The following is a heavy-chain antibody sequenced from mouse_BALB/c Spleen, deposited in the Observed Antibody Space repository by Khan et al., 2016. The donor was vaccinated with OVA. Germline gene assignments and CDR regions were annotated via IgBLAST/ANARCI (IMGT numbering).Heavy chain of an antibody. D-gene: IGHD1-1*01. V-gene: IGHV1-81*01. Sequence: QVRLQQSGPELVKPGASVKMSCKASGYTFTDYIISWMKQRTGQGLEWIGEIYPGSGTTHYNEKFKGKATLTADKSSNTAYMQLNSLTSEDSAIYFCARFETTVADYWGQGTTLTVSS. CDR3: ARFETTVADY. J-gene: IGHJ2*01. CDR2: IYPGSGTT. CDR1: GYTFTDYI.